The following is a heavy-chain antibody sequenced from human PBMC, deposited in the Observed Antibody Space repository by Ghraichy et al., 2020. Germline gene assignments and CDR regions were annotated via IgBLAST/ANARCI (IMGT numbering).Heavy chain of an antibody. CDR2: ISSSSSYI. V-gene: IGHV3-21*01. D-gene: IGHD6-19*01. CDR3: ARDDGSSGWTQGSFDY. CDR1: GITFSSYS. J-gene: IGHJ4*02. Sequence: GGSLRLSCAASGITFSSYSMNWVRQAPGKGLEWVSSISSSSSYIYYADSVKGRFTISRDNAKSSLYLQMNSLRAEDTAVYYCARDDGSSGWTQGSFDYWCQGTLVLVSS.